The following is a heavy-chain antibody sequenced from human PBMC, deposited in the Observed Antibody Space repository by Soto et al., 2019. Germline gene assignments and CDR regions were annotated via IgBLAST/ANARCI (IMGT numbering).Heavy chain of an antibody. D-gene: IGHD1-26*01. J-gene: IGHJ4*02. CDR1: GFSLSTSGMS. CDR3: ARTHVAGAAPWYYFDY. Sequence: ASGPTLVNPTQTLTLTCTFSGFSLSTSGMSVSWIRQPPGKALEWLALIDWDDDKYYITSLKTRLTISKDTSKNQVVLTMTNMDPVDTASYFCARTHVAGAAPWYYFDYWGQGTLVTGSS. CDR2: IDWDDDK. V-gene: IGHV2-70*01.